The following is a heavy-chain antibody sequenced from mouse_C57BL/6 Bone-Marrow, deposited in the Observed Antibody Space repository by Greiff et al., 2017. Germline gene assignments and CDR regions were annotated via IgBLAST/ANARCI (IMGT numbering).Heavy chain of an antibody. D-gene: IGHD1-1*01. CDR3: ANTVVGSHWYCDV. CDR1: GYTFTNYW. Sequence: QVQLQQSVAELVRPGTSVKMSCTASGYTFTNYWIGWAKQRPGHGLEWIGDIYPGGGYTNYNEKFKGKATLTADKSSSTAYMQFSSLTSEDSAVYYCANTVVGSHWYCDVWGTGTTVTVTS. J-gene: IGHJ1*03. V-gene: IGHV1-63*01. CDR2: IYPGGGYT.